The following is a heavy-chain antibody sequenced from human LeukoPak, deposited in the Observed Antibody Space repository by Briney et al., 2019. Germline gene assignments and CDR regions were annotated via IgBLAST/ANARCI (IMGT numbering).Heavy chain of an antibody. CDR3: ARRGGVKGYFDY. Sequence: SETLSLTCTVSGGSISSSSYYWGWIRQPPGKGLEWIGSIYYSGSTYYNPSLKRRVTISVDTSKNQFSLKLSSVTAAHTAVYYCARRGGVKGYFDYWGQGTLVTVSS. CDR1: GGSISSSSYY. D-gene: IGHD3-16*01. V-gene: IGHV4-39*01. CDR2: IYYSGST. J-gene: IGHJ4*02.